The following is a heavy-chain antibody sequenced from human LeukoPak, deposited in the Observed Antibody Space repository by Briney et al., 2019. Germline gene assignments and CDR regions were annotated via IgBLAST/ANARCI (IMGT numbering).Heavy chain of an antibody. CDR3: ACLTTADAFDI. CDR2: IYDSGST. CDR1: GGSISSYY. V-gene: IGHV4-59*01. D-gene: IGHD3-22*01. J-gene: IGHJ3*02. Sequence: PSETLSLTCTVSGGSISSYYWSWIRQPPGKGREWIGYIYDSGSTNYNPSLKGRVTISVDTSKNQFSLKLSSVTAADTAVYYCACLTTADAFDIWGQGTMVTVSS.